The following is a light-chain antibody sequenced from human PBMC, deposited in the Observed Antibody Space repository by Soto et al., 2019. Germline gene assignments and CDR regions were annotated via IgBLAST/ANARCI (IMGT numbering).Light chain of an antibody. CDR2: RAS. J-gene: IGKJ2*01. CDR1: QSLRFIDGNSY. Sequence: DVVMTQSPLSLPVTLGEPASISCRSSQSLRFIDGNSYLSWFQQRPGQSPRRLIYRASNRDSGVPDRFSGSGSGTDFTLKISRVEAEDVGVYFCMQGTHWPPVTFGPGTKLEIK. V-gene: IGKV2-30*01. CDR3: MQGTHWPPVT.